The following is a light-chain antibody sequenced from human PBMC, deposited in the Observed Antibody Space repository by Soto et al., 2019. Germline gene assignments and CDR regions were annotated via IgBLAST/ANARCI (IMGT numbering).Light chain of an antibody. J-gene: IGKJ1*01. CDR2: AAF. Sequence: DIQMTQSPSSLSASVGDRVTITCRTSQSSGSYLNWYQQKPGKAPKLLIYAAFSLQSGVPSRFSGSGSGTDFTLTISSLQPEDFATYYCQQTYNTPRTFGQGTKVEIK. CDR3: QQTYNTPRT. CDR1: QSSGSY. V-gene: IGKV1-39*01.